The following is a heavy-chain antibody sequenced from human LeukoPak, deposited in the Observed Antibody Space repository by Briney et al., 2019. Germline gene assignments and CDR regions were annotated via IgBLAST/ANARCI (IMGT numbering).Heavy chain of an antibody. CDR3: AHIQNWAFDY. CDR2: IYWDGDK. Sequence: SGPTLLPPTHPLTLTSTFSGFSLRTSGGGVGWIRQPPGKALEWLALIYWDGDKRYSPSLKSRLTITQDTSKNQVVLTMTNIDPVDTATYYCAHIQNWAFDYWGQGTLVTVSS. D-gene: IGHD7-27*01. V-gene: IGHV2-5*02. J-gene: IGHJ4*02. CDR1: GFSLRTSGGG.